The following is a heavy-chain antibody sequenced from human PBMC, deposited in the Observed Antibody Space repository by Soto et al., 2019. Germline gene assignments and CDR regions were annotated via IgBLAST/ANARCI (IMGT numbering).Heavy chain of an antibody. Sequence: QVQLQESGPGLVKPSQTLSLTCTVSGGSISSGGYYWSWIRQHPGTGLEWIGYISYSGRTYYNLSLKSRVTISVDTSKYQFSLILNSVTAADTAVYYCARGVLHWGQGTLVTVSS. CDR1: GGSISSGGYY. J-gene: IGHJ4*01. CDR3: ARGVLH. V-gene: IGHV4-31*03. CDR2: ISYSGRT.